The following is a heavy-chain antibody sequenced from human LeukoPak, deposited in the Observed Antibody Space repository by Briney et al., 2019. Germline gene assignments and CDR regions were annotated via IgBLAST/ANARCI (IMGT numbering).Heavy chain of an antibody. D-gene: IGHD6-13*01. Sequence: PSETLSLTCTVSGYSISSGYYWGWIRQPPGKGLEWIGSIYHSGSTYYNPSLKSRVTISVDTSKNQFSLKLSSVTAADTAVYCCARATPGQQQLVLFDYWGQGTLVTVSS. J-gene: IGHJ4*02. CDR1: GYSISSGYY. CDR3: ARATPGQQQLVLFDY. V-gene: IGHV4-38-2*02. CDR2: IYHSGST.